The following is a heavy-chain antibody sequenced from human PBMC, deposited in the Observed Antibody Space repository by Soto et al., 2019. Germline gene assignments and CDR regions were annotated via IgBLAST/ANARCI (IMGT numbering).Heavy chain of an antibody. CDR1: GFTFNTYV. Sequence: PGGSLRLSCAASGFTFNTYVIIWVRQPPWKGLEWVSEISGNSANTYYADSVKGRFTISRDNAKNSLYLQMNSLRAEDTAVYYCARQIVVVPAANGMDVWGQGTTVTVSS. V-gene: IGHV3-21*01. CDR3: ARQIVVVPAANGMDV. D-gene: IGHD2-2*01. CDR2: ISGNSANT. J-gene: IGHJ6*02.